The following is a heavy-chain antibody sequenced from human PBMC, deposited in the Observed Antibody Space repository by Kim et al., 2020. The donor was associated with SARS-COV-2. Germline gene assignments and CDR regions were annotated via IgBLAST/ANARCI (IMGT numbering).Heavy chain of an antibody. CDR3: ARERETEMAKEAFDI. V-gene: IGHV1-69*01. J-gene: IGHJ3*02. Sequence: QKFQGRVTITADESTSTAYMELSSLRSEDTAVYYCARERETEMAKEAFDIWGQGTMVTVSS.